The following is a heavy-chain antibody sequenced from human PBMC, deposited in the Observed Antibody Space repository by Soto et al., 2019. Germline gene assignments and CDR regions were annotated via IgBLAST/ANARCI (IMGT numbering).Heavy chain of an antibody. J-gene: IGHJ2*01. CDR1: GGTFSSYA. D-gene: IGHD2-2*01. CDR3: ARVGTSYCSSTSCYSYWYFDL. CDR2: IIPIFGTA. V-gene: IGHV1-69*01. Sequence: QVQLVQSGAEVKKPGSSVKVSCKASGGTFSSYAIGWVRQAPGQGLEWMGGIIPIFGTANYAQKFQGRVTITADESTSTAYMELSSLRSEDTAVYYCARVGTSYCSSTSCYSYWYFDLWGRGTLVTVSS.